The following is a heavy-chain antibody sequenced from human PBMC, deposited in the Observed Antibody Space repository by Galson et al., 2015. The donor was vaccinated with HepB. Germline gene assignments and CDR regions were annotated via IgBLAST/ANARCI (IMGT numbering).Heavy chain of an antibody. Sequence: QSGAEVKKPGESLKISCTGSGYSFTSYWIGWVRQMPGKGLEWMGIIYPGDSDTRYSPSFQGQVTISADKSISTAYLQWSSLKASDTAMYYCARSVLGDYDISTGLTPNWFDPWGQGTLVTVSS. V-gene: IGHV5-51*01. CDR1: GYSFTSYW. CDR2: IYPGDSDT. CDR3: ARSVLGDYDISTGLTPNWFDP. D-gene: IGHD3-9*01. J-gene: IGHJ5*02.